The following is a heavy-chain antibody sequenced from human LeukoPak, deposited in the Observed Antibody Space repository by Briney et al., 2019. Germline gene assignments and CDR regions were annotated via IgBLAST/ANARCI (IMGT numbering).Heavy chain of an antibody. CDR3: ARRPGYSSGWSRAFDI. V-gene: IGHV4-39*01. CDR2: IYYSGST. CDR1: GGSISSGGYY. D-gene: IGHD6-19*01. Sequence: SETLSLTCTVSGGSISSGGYYWSWIRQHPGKGLEWIGSIYYSGSTYYNPSLKSRVTISVDTSKNQFSLKLSSVTAADTAVYYCARRPGYSSGWSRAFDIWGQGTMVTVSS. J-gene: IGHJ3*02.